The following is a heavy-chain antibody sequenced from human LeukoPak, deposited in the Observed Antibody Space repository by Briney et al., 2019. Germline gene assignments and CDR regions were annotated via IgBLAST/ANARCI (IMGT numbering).Heavy chain of an antibody. CDR2: LYSGGSA. Sequence: PGGSLRLSCAASGFTVSSNFVSWVRQAPGKGLEWVSVLYSGGSAYYAESVKGRFTISRDNSKNTLYLQMNSLRAEDTAVYYCAGLSNSSWYGHWGQGTLVTVSS. V-gene: IGHV3-53*01. J-gene: IGHJ5*02. D-gene: IGHD2/OR15-2a*01. CDR1: GFTVSSNF. CDR3: AGLSNSSWYGH.